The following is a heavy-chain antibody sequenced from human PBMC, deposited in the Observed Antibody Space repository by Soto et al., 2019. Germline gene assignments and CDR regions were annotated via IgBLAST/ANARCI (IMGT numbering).Heavy chain of an antibody. CDR3: ARVWFGESEYYYYGMDV. J-gene: IGHJ6*02. V-gene: IGHV1-46*01. Sequence: ASVKVSCKASGYTFTSYYMHWVRQAPGQGLEWMGIINPSGGSTSYAQKFQGRVTMTMDTSTSTVYIELSSLRSEDTAVYYCARVWFGESEYYYYGMDVWGQGTTVTVSS. CDR2: INPSGGST. D-gene: IGHD3-10*01. CDR1: GYTFTSYY.